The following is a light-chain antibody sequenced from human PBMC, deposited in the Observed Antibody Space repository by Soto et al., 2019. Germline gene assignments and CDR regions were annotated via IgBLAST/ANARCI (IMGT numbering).Light chain of an antibody. CDR2: GAS. V-gene: IGKV3-15*01. CDR3: QQYNDWPPWT. Sequence: EIVMTQSPPTLSVSPGERATLSCGASQSVSSNLAWYQQKPGQAPRLLIYGASTRATGIPARFSGSGSGTEFTLTISSLQSEDFAVYYCQQYNDWPPWTFGQGTKVEIK. J-gene: IGKJ1*01. CDR1: QSVSSN.